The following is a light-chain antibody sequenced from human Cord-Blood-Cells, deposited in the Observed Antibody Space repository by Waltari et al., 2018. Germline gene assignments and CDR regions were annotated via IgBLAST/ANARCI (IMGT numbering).Light chain of an antibody. CDR1: SSNIGAGYD. Sequence: QSVLTQPPSVSGAPGQRVTISCTGSSSNIGAGYDVHWYQKLPGPAPKLLIYGNSNRPSGVPDRFSGSKSGTSASLAITGLQAEDEADYYCQSYDSSLSWVFGGGTKLTVL. CDR2: GNS. V-gene: IGLV1-40*01. CDR3: QSYDSSLSWV. J-gene: IGLJ3*02.